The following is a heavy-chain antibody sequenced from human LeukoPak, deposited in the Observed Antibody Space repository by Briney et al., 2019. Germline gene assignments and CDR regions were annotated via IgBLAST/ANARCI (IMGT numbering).Heavy chain of an antibody. V-gene: IGHV1-69*13. CDR2: IIPIFGTA. CDR1: GGTFSSYA. CDR3: AREGDYYGSGSSFAIFDY. J-gene: IGHJ4*02. Sequence: SVKVSCKASGGTFSSYAISWVRQAPGQGLEWMGRIIPIFGTANYAQKFQGRVTITADESTSTAYMEMSSLRSEDTAVYYCAREGDYYGSGSSFAIFDYWGQGTLVTVSS. D-gene: IGHD3-10*01.